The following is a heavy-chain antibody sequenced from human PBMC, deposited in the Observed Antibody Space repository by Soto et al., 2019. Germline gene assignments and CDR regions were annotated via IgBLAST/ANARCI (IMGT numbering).Heavy chain of an antibody. V-gene: IGHV4-59*01. CDR3: ARGRHGLDY. CDR1: GGSISNYY. D-gene: IGHD6-19*01. CDR2: IYYTGST. J-gene: IGHJ4*02. Sequence: PSETLSLTCTVSGGSISNYYWSWIRQPPGKGLEWIGYIYYTGSTNYNPSLKSRGTISVDTSENQFSLRLSSVTAADTAIYYCARGRHGLDYWGQGTLVTVSS.